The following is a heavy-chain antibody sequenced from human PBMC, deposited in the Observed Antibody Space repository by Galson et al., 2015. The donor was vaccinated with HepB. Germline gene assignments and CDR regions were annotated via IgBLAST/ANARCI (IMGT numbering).Heavy chain of an antibody. Sequence: SVKVSCKASGYTFTSYGISWVRQAPGQGLEWMGWISAYNGNTNYAQKLQGKVTMTTDTSTSTAYMELRSLRSDDTAVYYCARDPTKGYCSSTSCSKHYYYYMDVWGKGTTVTVS. V-gene: IGHV1-18*01. D-gene: IGHD2-2*01. J-gene: IGHJ6*03. CDR1: GYTFTSYG. CDR3: ARDPTKGYCSSTSCSKHYYYYMDV. CDR2: ISAYNGNT.